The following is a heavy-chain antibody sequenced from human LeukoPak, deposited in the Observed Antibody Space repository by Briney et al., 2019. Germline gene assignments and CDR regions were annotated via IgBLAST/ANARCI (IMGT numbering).Heavy chain of an antibody. Sequence: PGGSLRLSCEASGFRFSYYEMSWVRQAPGKGLEWLSYINSGGSGIHYAGSVNGRFTISRDNAKNSLYLQMNSLRVEDTAVYYCAAVGRAGHPGYWGHGTLVTVSS. CDR3: AAVGRAGHPGY. CDR1: GFRFSYYE. J-gene: IGHJ4*01. CDR2: INSGGSGI. V-gene: IGHV3-48*03. D-gene: IGHD2-2*01.